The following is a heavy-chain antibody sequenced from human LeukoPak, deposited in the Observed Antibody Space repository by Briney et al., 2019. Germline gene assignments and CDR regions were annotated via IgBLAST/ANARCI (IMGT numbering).Heavy chain of an antibody. Sequence: PSETLSLTCTVSGGSVSNYYWSWVRQPAGKGLEWIGRIYGSGTTRYNPSLQSRVTMSVDVSKNQFSLKLTSMTAADTAVYFCARGMAEAYDYNCFDPWGQGILVTVSS. J-gene: IGHJ5*02. CDR3: ARGMAEAYDYNCFDP. CDR1: GGSVSNYY. V-gene: IGHV4-4*07. CDR2: IYGSGTT. D-gene: IGHD5-12*01.